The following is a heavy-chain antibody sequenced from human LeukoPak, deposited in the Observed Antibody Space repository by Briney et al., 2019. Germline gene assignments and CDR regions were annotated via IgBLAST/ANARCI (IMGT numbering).Heavy chain of an antibody. D-gene: IGHD3-9*01. Sequence: GGSLRLSCAASGFTFSSYAMSWVRQAPGKGLEWVAVISGSGGSTYYADSVKGRFTISRDNSKNTLYLQMNSLRAEDTAVYYCARNLNDILTGYIDYYGMDVWGQGTTVTVSS. J-gene: IGHJ6*02. CDR3: ARNLNDILTGYIDYYGMDV. CDR2: ISGSGGST. CDR1: GFTFSSYA. V-gene: IGHV3-23*01.